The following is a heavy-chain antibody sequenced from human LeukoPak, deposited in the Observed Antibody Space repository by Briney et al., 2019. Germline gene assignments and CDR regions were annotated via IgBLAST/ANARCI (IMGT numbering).Heavy chain of an antibody. CDR2: INPNSGET. CDR3: ARDRDYSNTERGFDY. J-gene: IGHJ4*02. V-gene: IGHV1-2*02. CDR1: GYTFTDYY. D-gene: IGHD4-11*01. Sequence: ASVKVSCKTSGYTFTDYYIHWVRQAPGQGLEWMGWINPNSGETNSAQKFQGRVTVTGDTSIGTAYMELRRVRSDDTAVYYCARDRDYSNTERGFDYWGQGTLVTVSS.